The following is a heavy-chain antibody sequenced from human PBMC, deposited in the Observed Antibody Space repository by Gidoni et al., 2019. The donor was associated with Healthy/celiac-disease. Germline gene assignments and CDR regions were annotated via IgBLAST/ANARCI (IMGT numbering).Heavy chain of an antibody. CDR2: IKQDGSEK. D-gene: IGHD2-2*02. Sequence: EVQLVESGGGLVQPGGSLRLACSASGFTFSSYWMSWVRQAPGKGLEWVANIKQDGSEKYYVDSVKGRFTISRDNAKNSLYLQMNSLRAEDTAVYYCARAMGCSSTSCYTDYWGQGTLVTVSS. CDR1: GFTFSSYW. CDR3: ARAMGCSSTSCYTDY. J-gene: IGHJ4*02. V-gene: IGHV3-7*01.